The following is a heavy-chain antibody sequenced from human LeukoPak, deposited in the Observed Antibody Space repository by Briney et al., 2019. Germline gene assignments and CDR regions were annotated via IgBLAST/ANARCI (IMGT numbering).Heavy chain of an antibody. CDR2: IKSKTDGGTT. CDR3: TTVLGGWYRSWFDP. J-gene: IGHJ5*02. CDR1: GFTFSNAW. D-gene: IGHD6-19*01. V-gene: IGHV3-15*01. Sequence: KAGGFLRLSCAASGFTFSNAWMSWVRQAPGKGLEWVGRIKSKTDGGTTDYAAPVKGRFTISRDDSKNTLYLQMNSLKTEDTAVYYCTTVLGGWYRSWFDPWGQGTLVTVSS.